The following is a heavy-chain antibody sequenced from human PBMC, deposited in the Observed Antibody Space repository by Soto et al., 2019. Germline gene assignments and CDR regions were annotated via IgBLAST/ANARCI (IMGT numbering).Heavy chain of an antibody. CDR1: GYSFSDYF. CDR2: INPKTAAT. Sequence: QVQLVQSGAEVKKSGASVKVSCKPSGYSFSDYFIQWVRQAPGQGLEWVAWINPKTAATNYAKKFQGRVSLNWDTSSSTAYMELTRLRPDDTAVYYCARIKWGMNYYNGIAVWGQGTTVIVSS. V-gene: IGHV1-2*02. J-gene: IGHJ6*02. CDR3: ARIKWGMNYYNGIAV. D-gene: IGHD1-26*01.